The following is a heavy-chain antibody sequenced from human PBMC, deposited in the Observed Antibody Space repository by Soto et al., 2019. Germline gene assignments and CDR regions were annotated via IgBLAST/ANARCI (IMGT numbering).Heavy chain of an antibody. D-gene: IGHD2-2*01. V-gene: IGHV3-7*05. J-gene: IGHJ5*02. CDR3: ARDGPVSSPTRGWFDP. CDR1: GFTFRSYW. Sequence: EEQVVESGGGLVQPGGSLRLSCVASGFTFRSYWMSWVRQAPGKGLEWVANIKQDGNERHYMDSVKGRFTISRDNAKNSLDLVMNSLKIEDTAMYYCARDGPVSSPTRGWFDPWGQGTLVIVSS. CDR2: IKQDGNER.